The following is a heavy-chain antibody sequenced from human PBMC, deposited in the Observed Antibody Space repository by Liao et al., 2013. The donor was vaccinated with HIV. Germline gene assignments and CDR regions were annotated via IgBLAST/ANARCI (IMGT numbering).Heavy chain of an antibody. V-gene: IGHV4-34*01. Sequence: QVQLQQWGAGLLKSSETLSLSCAVYGGSFSAYYWTWIRQTPGKGLEWIGEINHSGTSNYSPSLNSRVTISVDTSKNQFSLNLTSVTAADTAIYYCTRDPNSDYDYIWGTSLRDYWGQGILVTVSS. CDR2: INHSGTS. CDR3: TRDPNSDYDYIWGTSLRDY. J-gene: IGHJ4*02. CDR1: GGSFSAYY. D-gene: IGHD3-16*01.